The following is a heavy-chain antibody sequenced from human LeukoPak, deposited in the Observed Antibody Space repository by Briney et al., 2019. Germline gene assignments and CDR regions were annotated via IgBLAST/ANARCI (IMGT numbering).Heavy chain of an antibody. CDR3: ARLSGSYPYYYYGMDV. CDR2: INSDGSST. V-gene: IGHV3-74*01. Sequence: GGSLGFSCAASGFTFSSYWMHWVRQAPGRGLVWVSRINSDGSSTSYADSVKGRFTISRDNAKNTLYLQMNSLRAEDTAVYYCARLSGSYPYYYYGMDVWGQGTTVTVSS. D-gene: IGHD1-26*01. J-gene: IGHJ6*02. CDR1: GFTFSSYW.